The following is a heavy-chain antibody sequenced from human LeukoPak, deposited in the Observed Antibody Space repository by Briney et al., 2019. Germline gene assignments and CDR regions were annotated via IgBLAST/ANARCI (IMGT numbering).Heavy chain of an antibody. CDR2: ITSSSSHT. Sequence: GSLRLSCSASGFVFSTYNMNWVRQAPGKALEWVSSITSSSSHTYYADSVKGRYTISRDNAKNSLYLQMNSLRVEDTALYYCAKGGYDLDYYMDVWGKGTTVTISS. CDR1: GFVFSTYN. D-gene: IGHD5-12*01. J-gene: IGHJ6*03. CDR3: AKGGYDLDYYMDV. V-gene: IGHV3-21*04.